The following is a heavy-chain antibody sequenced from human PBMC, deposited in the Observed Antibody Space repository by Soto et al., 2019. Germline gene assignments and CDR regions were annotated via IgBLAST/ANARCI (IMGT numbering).Heavy chain of an antibody. Sequence: VQLVESGGGLVKPGGSLRLSCAASGFTFSDYYMIWIRQAPGKGLEWLAYISRDGNAIFYADSVNGRFTISRDNAKNSLFLQMDDLRAEDTGMFFCARGAEMSTLTKWFDPWGQGILVTVSS. J-gene: IGHJ5*02. CDR3: ARGAEMSTLTKWFDP. V-gene: IGHV3-11*01. D-gene: IGHD1-1*01. CDR2: ISRDGNAI. CDR1: GFTFSDYY.